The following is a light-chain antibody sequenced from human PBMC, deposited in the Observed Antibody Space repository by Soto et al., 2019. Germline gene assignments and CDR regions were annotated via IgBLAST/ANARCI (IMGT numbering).Light chain of an antibody. V-gene: IGKV1-5*01. Sequence: IQLTQSPSTLSASVGDRVTITCRASQSLNNWLAWYQQKPGKAPKLLIYATPTFQSGVPSRFSGGGSGTEFTLTISSLQPEDFATYSCQQVNSYPLTFGGGTKVDIK. CDR3: QQVNSYPLT. CDR1: QSLNNW. CDR2: ATP. J-gene: IGKJ4*01.